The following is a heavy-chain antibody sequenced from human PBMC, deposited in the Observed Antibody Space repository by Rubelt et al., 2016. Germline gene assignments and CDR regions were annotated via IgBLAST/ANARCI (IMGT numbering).Heavy chain of an antibody. CDR1: GGSIRSSSYY. Sequence: QVQLQETGPGLVKPSETLSLTCTVSGGSIRSSSYYWGWIRQPPGKGLEWIGSIFYSGNTYYNPSLKSRVTISVDTSKNQFSLKRSSVTAADTAVDYCARRGGQSSRFFDFDYWGQGALVTVSS. CDR2: IFYSGNT. J-gene: IGHJ4*02. V-gene: IGHV4-39*01. CDR3: ARRGGQSSRFFDFDY. D-gene: IGHD3-3*01.